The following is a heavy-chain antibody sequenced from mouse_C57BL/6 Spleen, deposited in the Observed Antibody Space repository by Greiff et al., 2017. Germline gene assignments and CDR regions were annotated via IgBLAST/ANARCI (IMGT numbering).Heavy chain of an antibody. CDR1: GFSLTSYV. J-gene: IGHJ4*01. Sequence: QVQLQQSGPGLVQPSQSLSITCTVSGFSLTSYVVHWVRQSPGKGLEWLGVIWRGGSTDYNAAFMSRLSITKDNSKSQVFFKMNSLQADDTAIYYCAKNYDGYYYAMDYWGQGTSVTVSS. CDR3: AKNYDGYYYAMDY. CDR2: IWRGGST. D-gene: IGHD2-3*01. V-gene: IGHV2-5*01.